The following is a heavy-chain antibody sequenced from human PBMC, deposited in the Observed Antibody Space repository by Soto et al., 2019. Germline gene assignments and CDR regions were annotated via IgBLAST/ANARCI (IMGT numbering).Heavy chain of an antibody. CDR1: GFTFSSYW. V-gene: IGHV3-7*05. D-gene: IGHD6-19*01. CDR3: ARRVTEYSSGWYYFDY. J-gene: IGHJ4*02. CDR2: IKQDGSEK. Sequence: EVQLVESGGGLVQPGGSLRLSCAASGFTFSSYWMSWVRQAPGKGLEWVANIKQDGSEKYHVDSVKGQFTISRDNDKNSLYLQMNSLSAEDTAVYYCARRVTEYSSGWYYFDYWGQGTLVTVSS.